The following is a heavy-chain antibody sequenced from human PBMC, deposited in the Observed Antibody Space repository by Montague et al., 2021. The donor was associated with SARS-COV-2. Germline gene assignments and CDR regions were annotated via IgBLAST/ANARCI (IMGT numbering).Heavy chain of an antibody. J-gene: IGHJ6*02. Sequence: SLRLSFSASGFTFSSYAMHWVRQAPGKGLEWVAVISYDGSNKYYADSVKGRFTISRDNSKNTLYLQMNSLRAEDTAVYYCARERRIQLSFYYYYGMDVWGQGTTVTVSS. D-gene: IGHD5-18*01. CDR1: GFTFSSYA. V-gene: IGHV3-30-3*01. CDR3: ARERRIQLSFYYYYGMDV. CDR2: ISYDGSNK.